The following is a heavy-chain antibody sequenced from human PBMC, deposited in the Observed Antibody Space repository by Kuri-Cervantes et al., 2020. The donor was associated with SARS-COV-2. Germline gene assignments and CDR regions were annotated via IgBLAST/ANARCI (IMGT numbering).Heavy chain of an antibody. CDR1: GGSISSYY. Sequence: SETLSLTCTVSGGSISSYYWSWIRQPPGKGLEWIGYIYYSGSTNYNPPLKSRVTISVDTSKNQFSLKMCSVTAADTAVYYCATSQLPNAHFDYWGQGTLVTVSS. CDR3: ATSQLPNAHFDY. J-gene: IGHJ4*02. CDR2: IYYSGST. V-gene: IGHV4-59*01. D-gene: IGHD2-2*01.